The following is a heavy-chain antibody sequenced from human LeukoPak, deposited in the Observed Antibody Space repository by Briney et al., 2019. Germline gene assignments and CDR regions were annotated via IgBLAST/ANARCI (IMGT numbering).Heavy chain of an antibody. V-gene: IGHV4-59*01. J-gene: IGHJ3*02. D-gene: IGHD5-24*01. CDR1: GGSISSYY. CDR3: AGRLWRRDGYNLSAFDI. Sequence: PSETLSLTCTVSGGSISSYYWNWIRQPPGKGLEWIGYIYYSGSTNYNPSLKSQVTISVDTSKNQFSLKLSSVTAADTAVYYCAGRLWRRDGYNLSAFDIWGQGTMVTVSS. CDR2: IYYSGST.